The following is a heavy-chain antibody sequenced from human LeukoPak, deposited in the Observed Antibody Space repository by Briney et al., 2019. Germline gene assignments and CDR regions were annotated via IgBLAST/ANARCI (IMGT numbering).Heavy chain of an antibody. CDR3: ARDKIEGPSNFDN. CDR2: IKQDGSEE. V-gene: IGHV3-7*03. J-gene: IGHJ4*02. D-gene: IGHD2/OR15-2a*01. Sequence: GGSLRLSCAASGFTFSRYWMTWVRQAPGKGPEWVANIKQDGSEEYYVDSVKGRLTISRDNAKNSLYLQMNSLRAEDTAIYYCARDKIEGPSNFDNWGQGTPVIVSS. CDR1: GFTFSRYW.